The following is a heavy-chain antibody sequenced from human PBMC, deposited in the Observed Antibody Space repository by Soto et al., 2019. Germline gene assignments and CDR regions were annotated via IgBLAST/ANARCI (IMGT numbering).Heavy chain of an antibody. Sequence: QLQLQESGPGLVKPSETLSLTCTVSGGSISSSSYYWGWIRQPPGKGLEWIGSIYYSGSTHYNPSLKSRVTISVDTSKNQFSLKLSSGTAADTAVYYCATPWFGDGDYWGQGTLVTVSS. CDR3: ATPWFGDGDY. D-gene: IGHD3-10*01. J-gene: IGHJ4*02. CDR1: GGSISSSSYY. V-gene: IGHV4-39*01. CDR2: IYYSGST.